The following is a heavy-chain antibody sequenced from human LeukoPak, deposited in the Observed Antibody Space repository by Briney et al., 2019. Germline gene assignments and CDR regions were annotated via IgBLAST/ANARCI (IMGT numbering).Heavy chain of an antibody. D-gene: IGHD3-9*01. CDR1: GYTLTELS. Sequence: ASVKVSCKVSGYTLTELSMHWVRQAPGKGLEWMGGFDPEDGETIYAQKFQGRVTMTEDTSTDTAYMELRSLRSDDTAVYYCARNHYYDILTGYVTYGMDVWGQGTTVTVSS. V-gene: IGHV1-24*01. CDR2: FDPEDGET. CDR3: ARNHYYDILTGYVTYGMDV. J-gene: IGHJ6*01.